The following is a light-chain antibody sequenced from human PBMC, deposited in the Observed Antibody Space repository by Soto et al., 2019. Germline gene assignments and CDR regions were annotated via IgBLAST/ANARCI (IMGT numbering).Light chain of an antibody. J-gene: IGKJ4*01. CDR3: QQTYSTPPT. CDR2: GVF. Sequence: DIHMTQSPSSLSASVGDSVTITCRPSQNIDRYLHWYQHIPGKAPKLLIYGVFNLQNGVPSRFTGSGSPTHFTLTISSLQPEDSATYYCQQTYSTPPTFGGGTKVE. V-gene: IGKV1-39*01. CDR1: QNIDRY.